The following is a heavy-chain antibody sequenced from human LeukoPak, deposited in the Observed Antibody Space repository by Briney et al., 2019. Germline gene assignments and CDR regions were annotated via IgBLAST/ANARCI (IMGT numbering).Heavy chain of an antibody. CDR2: IKQDGSEK. J-gene: IGHJ5*02. D-gene: IGHD5-24*01. CDR3: ARASDPWLQLT. V-gene: IGHV3-7*05. Sequence: GGSLRLSCAASGFTFSNYWMIWVRQAPGKGLEWVGNIKQDGSEKRYADSVRGRFSISRDNAQTSLYLQMNSLRAEDTTVYYCARASDPWLQLTWGQGTLVTVSS. CDR1: GFTFSNYW.